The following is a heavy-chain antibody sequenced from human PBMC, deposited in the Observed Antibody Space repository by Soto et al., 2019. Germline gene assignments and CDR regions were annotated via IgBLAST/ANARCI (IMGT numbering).Heavy chain of an antibody. CDR3: AKAAEMYAMD. Sequence: GESLKISCAASGFAFRSYWMSWVRQAPGKGLEWVANINQDGSGRYYVDSVEGRFTISRDNAKNSLYLQMNSLRVEDTAVYYCAKAAEMYAMDWGQGILVTVS. V-gene: IGHV3-7*03. CDR1: GFAFRSYW. CDR2: INQDGSGR. J-gene: IGHJ4*02. D-gene: IGHD2-8*01.